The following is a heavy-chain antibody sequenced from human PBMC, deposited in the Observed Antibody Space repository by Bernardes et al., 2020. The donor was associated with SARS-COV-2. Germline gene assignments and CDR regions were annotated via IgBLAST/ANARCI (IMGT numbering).Heavy chain of an antibody. J-gene: IGHJ5*02. CDR2: IGTAGET. CDR3: ARGRGGYYDTIGSLGRWLDP. Sequence: SLRLSCAASGFTFSNYDIHWVRQVTGKGLEWVSSIGTAGETFYPGSVKGRFIISRDDAKKSVYLQMDSLRAGDTAVYYCARGRGGYYDTIGSLGRWLDPWGQGTLVTVSS. D-gene: IGHD3-22*01. CDR1: GFTFSNYD. V-gene: IGHV3-13*01.